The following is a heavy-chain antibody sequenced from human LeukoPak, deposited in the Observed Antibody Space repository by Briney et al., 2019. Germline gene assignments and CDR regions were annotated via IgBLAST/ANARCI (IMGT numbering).Heavy chain of an antibody. V-gene: IGHV3-74*01. D-gene: IGHD3-22*01. CDR2: INSAGSST. Sequence: GGSLRLSCAASGCTFSSYWMHWVRQAPGKGLVWVSRINSAGSSTGYADSVKGRFTISRDNAKNTLYMQMNSLRDEDTAVYYCAREYYYDSSGYTFDPWGQGTLVTVSS. CDR3: AREYYYDSSGYTFDP. CDR1: GCTFSSYW. J-gene: IGHJ5*02.